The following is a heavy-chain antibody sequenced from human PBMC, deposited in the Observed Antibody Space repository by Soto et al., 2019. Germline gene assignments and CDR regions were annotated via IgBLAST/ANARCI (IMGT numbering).Heavy chain of an antibody. CDR3: ARDFRLEEWSGDYYYGMDV. J-gene: IGHJ6*02. CDR2: IKQDGSEK. CDR1: GFTFSSYW. Sequence: EVQLVESGGGLVQPGGSLRLSCAASGFTFSSYWMSWVRQAPGKGLEWVANIKQDGSEKYYVDSVKGRFTISRDNAKNSLYLQMNSLRAEDTAVYYCARDFRLEEWSGDYYYGMDVWGQGTTVTVSS. D-gene: IGHD3-3*01. V-gene: IGHV3-7*05.